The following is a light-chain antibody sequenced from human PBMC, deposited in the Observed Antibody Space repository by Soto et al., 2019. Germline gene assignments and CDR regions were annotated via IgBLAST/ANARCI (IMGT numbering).Light chain of an antibody. CDR3: WSYGGSPVV. CDR2: EGS. J-gene: IGLJ2*01. V-gene: IGLV2-23*01. Sequence: QSVLTQPASVSGSPGQSITVSCTGTSSDVGSYNLLSWYQQHPGQAPKLMIYEGSKRPSGVSNRFSGSKSGNTASLTISGLQAEDEAEYYCWSYGGSPVVFGGGTKLTVL. CDR1: SSDVGSYNL.